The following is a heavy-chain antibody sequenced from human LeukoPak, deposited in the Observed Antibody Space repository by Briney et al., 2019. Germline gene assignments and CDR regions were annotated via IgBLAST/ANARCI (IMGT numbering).Heavy chain of an antibody. J-gene: IGHJ4*02. Sequence: GGSLRLSCAASGFTVSSNYMSWVRQAPGKGLEWVSVIYSGGSTYYADSVKGRFTISRDNSKNTRYLQMNSLRAEDTAVYYCARDLQAVAGRNYWGQGTLVTVSS. V-gene: IGHV3-53*01. CDR3: ARDLQAVAGRNY. CDR2: IYSGGST. CDR1: GFTVSSNY. D-gene: IGHD6-19*01.